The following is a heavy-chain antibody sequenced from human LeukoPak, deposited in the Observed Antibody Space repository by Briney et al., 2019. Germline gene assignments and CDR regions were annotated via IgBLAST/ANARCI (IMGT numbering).Heavy chain of an antibody. J-gene: IGHJ4*02. V-gene: IGHV3-23*01. CDR1: GFTFSSYA. Sequence: PGGSLRLSCAASGFTFSSYAVSWVRQAPGKGLEWVSAISGSGGSTYYADSVKGRFTISRDNSKNTLYLQMNSLRAEDTAVYYCAKIWEQWLVRDLDYWGQRTLVTVSS. D-gene: IGHD6-19*01. CDR3: AKIWEQWLVRDLDY. CDR2: ISGSGGST.